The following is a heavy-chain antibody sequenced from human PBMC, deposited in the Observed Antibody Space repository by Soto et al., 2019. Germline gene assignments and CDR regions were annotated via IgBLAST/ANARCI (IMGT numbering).Heavy chain of an antibody. D-gene: IGHD5-12*01. CDR1: GYTFSNYG. Sequence: ASVKVSCKTSGYTFSNYGINWVRQAPGQGLEWMGWISAYNGNTNFAQKLQGRVSLTTDTSSTTAYMELRSLTSDDTAVYYCARDLVPGYTGFSDYWGQGTLVTAPQ. J-gene: IGHJ4*02. CDR3: ARDLVPGYTGFSDY. CDR2: ISAYNGNT. V-gene: IGHV1-18*01.